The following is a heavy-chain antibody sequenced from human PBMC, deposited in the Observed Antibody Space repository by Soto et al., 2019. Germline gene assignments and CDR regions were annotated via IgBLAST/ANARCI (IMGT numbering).Heavy chain of an antibody. CDR1: GGTFSSYA. CDR2: IIPIFGTA. J-gene: IGHJ3*02. D-gene: IGHD3-22*01. Sequence: ASVKVSCKACGGTFSSYAISWVRQAPGQGLEWMGGIIPIFGTANYAQKFQGRVTITADESTSTAYMELSSLRSEDTAVYYCATEGGVYYDSSGYDAFDIWGQGTMVTV. CDR3: ATEGGVYYDSSGYDAFDI. V-gene: IGHV1-69*13.